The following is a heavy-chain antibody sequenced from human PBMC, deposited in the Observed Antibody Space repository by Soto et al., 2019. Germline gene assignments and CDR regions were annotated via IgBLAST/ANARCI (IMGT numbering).Heavy chain of an antibody. CDR3: ARVQSLGYCRSASCYDVFDH. CDR2: ISVDNGDT. CDR1: GYTFNSAG. V-gene: IGHV1-18*01. D-gene: IGHD2-2*01. J-gene: IGHJ4*02. Sequence: QVHLVQSGPEVKEPGASVRVSCKASGYTFNSAGLAWVRQAPGQGLEWMGWISVDNGDTKYAQKFQGRVTMTTDTSTTTDYMDLGGLKSDDTAVFYCARVQSLGYCRSASCYDVFDHWGQGTLVTVSS.